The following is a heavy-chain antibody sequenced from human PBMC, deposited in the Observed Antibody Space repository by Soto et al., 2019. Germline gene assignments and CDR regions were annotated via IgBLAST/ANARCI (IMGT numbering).Heavy chain of an antibody. CDR1: GGTFSSYA. J-gene: IGHJ3*02. D-gene: IGHD2-15*01. CDR3: ASEGVVVAGNAFAI. CDR2: IIPIVGTA. Sequence: QVQLVQSGAEVKKPGSSVKVSCKASGGTFSSYAISWVRQAPGQGLEWMGGIIPIVGTANYAQKFQGRVTTPADDPTSTAYMELSSLRSEDTAVYYCASEGVVVAGNAFAIWGQGTMVTVSS. V-gene: IGHV1-69*01.